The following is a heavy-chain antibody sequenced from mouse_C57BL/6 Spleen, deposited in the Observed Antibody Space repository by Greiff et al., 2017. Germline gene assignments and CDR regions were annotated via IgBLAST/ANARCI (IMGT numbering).Heavy chain of an antibody. J-gene: IGHJ2*01. D-gene: IGHD4-1*01. Sequence: QVHVKQSGAELVKPGASVKISCKASGYAFSSYWMNWVKQRPGKGLEWIGQIYPGDGDTNYNGKFKGKATLTADESSSTAYMQLSSLTSEDSAVYFCARGETGTYYFDYWGQGTTLTVSS. CDR2: IYPGDGDT. V-gene: IGHV1-80*01. CDR1: GYAFSSYW. CDR3: ARGETGTYYFDY.